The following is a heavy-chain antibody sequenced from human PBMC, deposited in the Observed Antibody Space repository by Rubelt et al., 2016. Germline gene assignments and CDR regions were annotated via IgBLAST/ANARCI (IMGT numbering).Heavy chain of an antibody. CDR3: AKDLGPGYSSSYYYGMDV. CDR2: ISYDGSNK. V-gene: IGHV3-30*04. CDR1: GFTFSSYA. J-gene: IGHJ6*02. Sequence: GFTFSSYAMHWVRQAPGKGLEWVAVISYDGSNKYYADSVKGRFTISRDNSKNTLYLQMNSLRAEDTAVYYCAKDLGPGYSSSYYYGMDVWGQGTTVTVSS. D-gene: IGHD6-6*01.